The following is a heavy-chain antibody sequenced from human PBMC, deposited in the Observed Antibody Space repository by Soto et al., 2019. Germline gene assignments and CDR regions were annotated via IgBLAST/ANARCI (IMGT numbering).Heavy chain of an antibody. J-gene: IGHJ4*02. V-gene: IGHV3-30*18. Sequence: PGGSLRLSCAASGFTFSTYGMHWVRQAPGKGLEWVAAMSYDGTKQYYVDSVKGRFTISRVNSRNTLFLQLNSLRDEDTAVYYCAKEYGSTWIDHWGQGTPVTVSS. CDR2: MSYDGTKQ. D-gene: IGHD6-13*01. CDR3: AKEYGSTWIDH. CDR1: GFTFSTYG.